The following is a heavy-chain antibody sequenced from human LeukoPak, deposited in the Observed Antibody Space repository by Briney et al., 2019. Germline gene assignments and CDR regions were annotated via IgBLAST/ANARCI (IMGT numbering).Heavy chain of an antibody. CDR3: ARRSVVIRVILVGFHKEAFYFDS. CDR2: ISDSGGST. J-gene: IGHJ4*02. V-gene: IGHV3-23*01. CDR1: GITLSNYG. D-gene: IGHD3-22*01. Sequence: GGSLRLSCAVSGITLSNYGMSWVRQAPGKGLEWFAGISDSGGSTNYADSVKGRFTISRDNPKNTLYLQMNSLRAEDTAVYFCARRSVVIRVILVGFHKEAFYFDSWGQGALVTVSS.